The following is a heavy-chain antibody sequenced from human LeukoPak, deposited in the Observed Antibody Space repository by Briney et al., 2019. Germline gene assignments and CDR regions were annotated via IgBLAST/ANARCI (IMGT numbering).Heavy chain of an antibody. J-gene: IGHJ4*02. V-gene: IGHV3-72*01. CDR2: IRNKANSYTT. CDR1: GFTFSDHA. Sequence: GGSLRLSCTASGFTFSDHAMDGVRQAPGKGLEWVGRIRNKANSYTTEYAASVQGRFTVSRDDSKNSLYLQMNSMKTEDTAVYYCTRLVGANDWGQGTLVTVSS. D-gene: IGHD1-26*01. CDR3: TRLVGAND.